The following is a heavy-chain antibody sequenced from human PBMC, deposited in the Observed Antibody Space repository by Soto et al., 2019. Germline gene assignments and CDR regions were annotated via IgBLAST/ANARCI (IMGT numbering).Heavy chain of an antibody. CDR2: ISGSGGST. Sequence: GGSLRLSCAASGFTFSSYAMSWVRQAPGKGVEWVSAISGSGGSTYYADSVKGRFTISRDNSKNTLYLQMNSLRAEDTAVYYCAKDFEYYGSGSYSYWGQGTLVIVSS. D-gene: IGHD3-10*01. CDR1: GFTFSSYA. V-gene: IGHV3-23*01. CDR3: AKDFEYYGSGSYSY. J-gene: IGHJ4*02.